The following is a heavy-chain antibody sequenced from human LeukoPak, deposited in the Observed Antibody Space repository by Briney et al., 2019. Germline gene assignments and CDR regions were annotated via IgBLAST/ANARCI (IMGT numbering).Heavy chain of an antibody. CDR1: GFTFSSYG. D-gene: IGHD3-22*01. CDR3: AKEPLGYYYDSPPRY. J-gene: IGHJ4*02. V-gene: IGHV3-30*02. CDR2: IRYDGSNK. Sequence: PGGSLRLSCAASGFTFSSYGMHWVRQAPGKGLEWVAFIRYDGSNKYYADSVKGRFTISRDNSKNTLYLQMNSLRAEDTAVYYCAKEPLGYYYDSPPRYWGQGTLVTVSS.